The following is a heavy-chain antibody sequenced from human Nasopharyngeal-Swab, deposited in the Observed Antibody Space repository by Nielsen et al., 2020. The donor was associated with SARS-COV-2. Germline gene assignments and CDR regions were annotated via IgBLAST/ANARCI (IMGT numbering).Heavy chain of an antibody. D-gene: IGHD1-26*01. V-gene: IGHV5-51*01. J-gene: IGHJ6*02. Sequence: SCKRSAPRLTTLWIGWVRHLPGNGLEWMGIIYPGDSNTRYSPSFQGQVTISVDKYSSTAYLQWSSLKASDTAIYYCARPMRPMGHYYFGMDVWGQGTTVTVSS. CDR2: IYPGDSNT. CDR1: APRLTTLW. CDR3: ARPMRPMGHYYFGMDV.